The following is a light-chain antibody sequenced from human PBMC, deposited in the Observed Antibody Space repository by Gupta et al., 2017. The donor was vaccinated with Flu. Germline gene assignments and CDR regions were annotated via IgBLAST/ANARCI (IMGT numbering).Light chain of an antibody. V-gene: IGLV2-14*01. CDR1: SSDVGGYDY. CDR2: EVS. J-gene: IGLJ2*01. Sequence: QSALTQPASVSVSPGQSIAISRTGTSSDVGGYDYVSWYQQHPGKDPDIMIFEVSRRPPSIADRLSGSKSGDTAALTISGLLAADEAYYYCSSYTTTNTVVVFGGGTKLTVL. CDR3: SSYTTTNTVVV.